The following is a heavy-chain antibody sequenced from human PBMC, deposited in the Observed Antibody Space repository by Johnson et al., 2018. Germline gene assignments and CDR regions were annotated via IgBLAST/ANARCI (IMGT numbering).Heavy chain of an antibody. Sequence: VQLVQSGGGLVQPGRSLRLSCTASGFTFGDYAMSWFRQAPGKGLEWVGFISSKAYGGTTEYAASVKGRFTISRDDSKSIAYLQMNSLKTEDTAVYYITKDLRDDYVWGSYRSNDAFDIWGQGTMVTVSS. J-gene: IGHJ3*02. V-gene: IGHV3-49*03. D-gene: IGHD3-16*02. CDR2: ISSKAYGGTT. CDR1: GFTFGDYA. CDR3: TKDLRDDYVWGSYRSNDAFDI.